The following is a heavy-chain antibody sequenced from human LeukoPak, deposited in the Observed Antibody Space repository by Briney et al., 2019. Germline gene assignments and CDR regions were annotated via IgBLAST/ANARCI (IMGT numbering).Heavy chain of an antibody. D-gene: IGHD3-3*01. J-gene: IGHJ3*02. CDR2: ISSSSSYI. V-gene: IGHV3-21*01. CDR1: GFTFSSYS. Sequence: KPGGSLRLSCAASGFTFSSYSMNWVRQAPGKGLEWVSSISSSSSYIYYADSVKGRFTISRDNAKNSLYLQMNSLRAEDTAVYYCARELGFFGVSTRGAFDIWGQGTMVTVSS. CDR3: ARELGFFGVSTRGAFDI.